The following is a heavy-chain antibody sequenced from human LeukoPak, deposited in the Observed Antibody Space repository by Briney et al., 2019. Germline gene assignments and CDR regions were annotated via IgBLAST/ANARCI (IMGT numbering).Heavy chain of an antibody. CDR1: GYTFTGYY. J-gene: IGHJ5*02. Sequence: ASVKVSCKASGYTFTGYYLHWVRQAPGQGLEWMGWINSNSGGTNYEQKFQGRVTMTRDTSITTVYMELSRLTSDDTAVYYCARDQDYYGSGSHGPDHWGQGILVTVSS. CDR2: INSNSGGT. D-gene: IGHD3-10*01. CDR3: ARDQDYYGSGSHGPDH. V-gene: IGHV1-2*02.